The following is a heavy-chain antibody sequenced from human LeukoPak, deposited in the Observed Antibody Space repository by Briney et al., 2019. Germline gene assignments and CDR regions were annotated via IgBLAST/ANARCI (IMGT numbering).Heavy chain of an antibody. CDR3: ARVGYSYGLTYYYYYMDV. D-gene: IGHD5-18*01. CDR2: IYYSGST. Sequence: SETLSLTCTVSGGSISSYYWSWIRQPPGKGLEWIGYIYYSGSTNYNPSLKSRVTISVDTSKNQFSLELSSVTAADTAVYYCARVGYSYGLTYYYYYMDVWGKGTTVTVSS. V-gene: IGHV4-59*01. J-gene: IGHJ6*03. CDR1: GGSISSYY.